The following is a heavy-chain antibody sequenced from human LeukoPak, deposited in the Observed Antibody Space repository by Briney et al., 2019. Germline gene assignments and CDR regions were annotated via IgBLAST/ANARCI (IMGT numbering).Heavy chain of an antibody. J-gene: IGHJ4*02. D-gene: IGHD6-13*01. Sequence: ASVKVSCKASGGTLSSYAISWVRQAPGQGLEWMGWISAYNGNSHSAPRFTGRITMTTDTSTSTAYMELNSLRSDDTAVYYCARDERQIASGNEYYFDYWGQGTLVTVTS. CDR3: ARDERQIASGNEYYFDY. CDR1: GGTLSSYA. CDR2: ISAYNGNS. V-gene: IGHV1-18*01.